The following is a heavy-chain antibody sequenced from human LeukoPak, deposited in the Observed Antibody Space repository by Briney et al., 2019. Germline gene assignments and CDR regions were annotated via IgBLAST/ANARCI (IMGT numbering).Heavy chain of an antibody. J-gene: IGHJ4*02. CDR3: ASRGADSGFDSIGH. CDR1: GGSVTGYY. V-gene: IGHV4-34*01. Sequence: SETLSLTCAGYGGSVTGYYWSWIRQPPRKGLEWIGEINHSGSTNYNPSLKSRVTISLDTSKNQFSLKLSSVTAADTAVYYCASRGADSGFDSIGHWGQGTLVTVSS. D-gene: IGHD5-12*01. CDR2: INHSGST.